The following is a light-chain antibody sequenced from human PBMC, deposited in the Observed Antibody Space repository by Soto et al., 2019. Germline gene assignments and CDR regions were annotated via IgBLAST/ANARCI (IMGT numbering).Light chain of an antibody. CDR2: AAS. Sequence: AIRMTQSPSSFSASTGDRVTITCRASQGISSYLAWYQQKPGKAPKLLIYAASTWQSGVPSRFSGSGSGTDFTLTIRCLQSEDVATYYWQQYYSYPPFTFGPGTKVDIK. CDR1: QGISSY. J-gene: IGKJ3*01. V-gene: IGKV1-8*01. CDR3: QQYYSYPPFT.